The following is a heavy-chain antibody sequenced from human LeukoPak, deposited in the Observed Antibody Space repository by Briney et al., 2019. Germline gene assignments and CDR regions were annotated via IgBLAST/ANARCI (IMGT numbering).Heavy chain of an antibody. V-gene: IGHV3-21*01. D-gene: IGHD6-19*01. CDR3: ARDGPFSSSGID. J-gene: IGHJ4*02. CDR1: GFTFSYYS. Sequence: GGSLRLSCAASGFTFSYYSMKWVRQAPGKGLQWVSSITSSSSYIYYADSVKGRFTISRDNAKNSLYLQMNSLRAEDTAVYFCARDGPFSSSGIDWGQGTLVTVSS. CDR2: ITSSSSYI.